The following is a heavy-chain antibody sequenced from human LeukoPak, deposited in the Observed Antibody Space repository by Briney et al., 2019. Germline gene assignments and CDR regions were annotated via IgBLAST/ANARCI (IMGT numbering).Heavy chain of an antibody. CDR3: ARADYDILTGYRI. J-gene: IGHJ3*02. V-gene: IGHV4-39*07. CDR2: IYYSGST. D-gene: IGHD3-9*01. Sequence: SETLSLTCTVSGGSISSSSYYWGWIRQPPGKGLEWIGSIYYSGSTYYNPSLKSRVTISVDTSKNQFSLMLSPVTAADTAVYYCARADYDILTGYRIWGQGTMVTVSS. CDR1: GGSISSSSYY.